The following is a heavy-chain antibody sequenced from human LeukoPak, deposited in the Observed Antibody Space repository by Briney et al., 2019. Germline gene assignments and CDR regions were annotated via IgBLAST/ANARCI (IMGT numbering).Heavy chain of an antibody. CDR1: GFTFSAYW. Sequence: GGSLRLSCAASGFTFSAYWMTWVRQAPGKGLEWVANIKQDESIKYYVDSVKGRFTISRDNAKDTLYLRMDSLRAEDTAVYYCARGGVTYYYDSSGYYYFDYWGQGTLVTVSS. D-gene: IGHD3-22*01. V-gene: IGHV3-7*05. CDR2: IKQDESIK. J-gene: IGHJ4*02. CDR3: ARGGVTYYYDSSGYYYFDY.